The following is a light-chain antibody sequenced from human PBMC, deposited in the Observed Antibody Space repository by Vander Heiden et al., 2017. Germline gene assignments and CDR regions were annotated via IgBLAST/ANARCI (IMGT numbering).Light chain of an antibody. J-gene: IGKJ2*01. CDR1: QRFRNS. V-gene: IGKV3-11*01. CDR3: HHRDSSHT. CDR2: DGS. Sequence: IVLTQSPVTLSFSPGERATLTCRASQRFRNSLAWFQQKPGQSPRLLIYDGSTSAAGIPARFRCSGSGTDFTRTIISLEPEDFAVYYCHHRDSSHTFGQGTKLEIK.